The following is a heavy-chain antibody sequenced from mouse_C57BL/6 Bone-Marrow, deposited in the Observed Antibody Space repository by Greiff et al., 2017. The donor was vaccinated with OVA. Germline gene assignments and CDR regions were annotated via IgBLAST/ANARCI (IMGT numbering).Heavy chain of an antibody. Sequence: QVQLQQSGAELVRPGTSVKMSCKASGYTFTNYWIGWAKQRPGHGLEWIGVIYPGGGYTNYNEKFKGKATLTADKSSSTAYMQFSSLTSEDSAIYYCARWEFYAMDYWGQGTSVTVSS. CDR1: GYTFTNYW. D-gene: IGHD4-1*01. V-gene: IGHV1-63*01. J-gene: IGHJ4*01. CDR2: IYPGGGYT. CDR3: ARWEFYAMDY.